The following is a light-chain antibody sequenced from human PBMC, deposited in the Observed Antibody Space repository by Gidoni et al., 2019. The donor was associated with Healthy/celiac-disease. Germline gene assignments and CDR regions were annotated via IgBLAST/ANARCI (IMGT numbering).Light chain of an antibody. CDR2: SAS. Sequence: DMQMTQSLSSLSASVGDSVTITCRASQSISSYLNWYQQKPGKAPKLLIYSASSVQSGVPSRFSGSGSGTNFTLTISSLQPGDFATYYCQQSYITPLFGGGTKVEIK. CDR1: QSISSY. CDR3: QQSYITPL. J-gene: IGKJ4*01. V-gene: IGKV1-39*01.